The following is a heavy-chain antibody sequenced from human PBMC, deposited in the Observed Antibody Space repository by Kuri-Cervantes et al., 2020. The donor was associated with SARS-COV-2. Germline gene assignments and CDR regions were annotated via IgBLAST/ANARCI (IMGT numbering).Heavy chain of an antibody. CDR1: GFTFTTSV. CDR3: AAEYDFWSGYQLS. J-gene: IGHJ5*02. V-gene: IGHV1-58*01. Sequence: SVKVSCKASGFTFTTSVVPGVRQARGQRLEWIGWIVVGSGNTNYAQKFQERVTITTDMSTSTAYMELSSLRSEDTAVYYCAAEYDFWSGYQLSWGQGTLVTVSS. D-gene: IGHD3-3*01. CDR2: IVVGSGNT.